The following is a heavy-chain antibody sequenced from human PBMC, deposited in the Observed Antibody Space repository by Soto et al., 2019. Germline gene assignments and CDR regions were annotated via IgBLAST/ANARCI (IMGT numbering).Heavy chain of an antibody. CDR2: IIPILGIA. CDR1: GGTFSSYT. V-gene: IGHV1-69*02. CDR3: ARIATAGATIDNCDY. D-gene: IGHD5-12*01. Sequence: QVQLVQSGAEVKKPGSSVKVSCKASGGTFSSYTISWVRQAPGQGLEWMGRIIPILGIANYAQKFQGRVTITADKSTSTAYMELSSLRSEDTAVYYCARIATAGATIDNCDYWGQGTLVTVSS. J-gene: IGHJ4*02.